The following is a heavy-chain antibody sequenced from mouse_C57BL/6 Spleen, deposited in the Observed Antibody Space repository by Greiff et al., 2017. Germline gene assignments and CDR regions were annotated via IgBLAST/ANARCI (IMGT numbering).Heavy chain of an antibody. CDR2: IYPGDGDT. CDR1: GYAFSSYW. J-gene: IGHJ4*01. Sequence: QVQLQQSGAELVKPGASVKISCKASGYAFSSYWMNWVKQRPGKGLEWIGQIYPGDGDTNYNQKFKDKATLTVDKSSSPAYMQLSSLTSEDSAVYYCARSGTTVVATDAMDYWGQGTSVTVSS. D-gene: IGHD1-1*01. V-gene: IGHV1-80*01. CDR3: ARSGTTVVATDAMDY.